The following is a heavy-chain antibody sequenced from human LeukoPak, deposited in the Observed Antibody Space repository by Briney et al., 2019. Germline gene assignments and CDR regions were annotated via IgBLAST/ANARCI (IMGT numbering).Heavy chain of an antibody. V-gene: IGHV4-34*01. J-gene: IGHJ4*02. CDR1: GGSISSYY. CDR3: ARGRAMIP. D-gene: IGHD5-12*01. Sequence: ESSETLSLTCTVSGGSISSYYWSWIRQPPGKGLEWIGEINHSGSTNYNPSLKSRVTISVDTSKNQFSLKLSSVTAADTAVYYCARGRAMIPWGQGTLVTVSS. CDR2: INHSGST.